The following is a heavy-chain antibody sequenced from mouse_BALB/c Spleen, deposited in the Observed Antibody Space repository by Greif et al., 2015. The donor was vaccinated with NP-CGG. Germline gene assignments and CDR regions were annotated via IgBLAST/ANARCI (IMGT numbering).Heavy chain of an antibody. CDR2: IDPANGNT. Sequence: EVQGVESGAELVKPGASVKLSCTASGFNIKDTYMHWVKQRPEQGLEWIGRIDPANGNTKYDPKFQGKATITADTSSNTAYLQLGSLTSEDTAVYYCAVYYYGSSHTFFDYWGQGTTLTVSS. CDR1: GFNIKDTY. J-gene: IGHJ2*01. D-gene: IGHD1-1*01. CDR3: AVYYYGSSHTFFDY. V-gene: IGHV14-3*02.